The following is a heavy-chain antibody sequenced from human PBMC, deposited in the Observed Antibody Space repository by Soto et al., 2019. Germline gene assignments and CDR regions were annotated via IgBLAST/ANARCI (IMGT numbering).Heavy chain of an antibody. CDR3: ARAVPRDSSGYYWVANWFDH. D-gene: IGHD3-22*01. CDR1: GGSISSGGYS. V-gene: IGHV4-30-2*01. CDR2: IYHSGST. J-gene: IGHJ5*02. Sequence: PSETLSLTCAVSGGSISSGGYSWNWIRQPPGKGLEWIGYIYHSGSTYYNPSLKSRVTISVDRSKNQFSLKLSSVTAADTAVYYCARAVPRDSSGYYWVANWFDHWGQGTLVTVPQ.